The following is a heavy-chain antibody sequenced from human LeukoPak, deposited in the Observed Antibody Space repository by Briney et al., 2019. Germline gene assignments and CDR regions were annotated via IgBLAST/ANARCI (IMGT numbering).Heavy chain of an antibody. J-gene: IGHJ4*02. CDR3: ARDRGSSWTLDY. Sequence: GRSLRLSCAASGFTFSSYGMHWVRQAPGKGLEWVAVIWYDGSNKYYADSVKGRFTISRDNSKNTLSLQMNSLRAEDTAVYYCARDRGSSWTLDYWGQGALVSVSS. CDR1: GFTFSSYG. D-gene: IGHD6-13*01. V-gene: IGHV3-33*01. CDR2: IWYDGSNK.